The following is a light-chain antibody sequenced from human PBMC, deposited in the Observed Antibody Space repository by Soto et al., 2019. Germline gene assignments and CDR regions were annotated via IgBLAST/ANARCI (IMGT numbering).Light chain of an antibody. V-gene: IGLV2-14*03. CDR3: SSYTSSTTLV. Sequence: QSVLTQPASVSASPGQSITISCTGTRGDIGGYNYVSWYQQHPGKAPKLMIYDVYHRPSGVSNRFSASKSGNTASLTISGLQAEDEADYYCSSYTSSTTLVFGTWTKLTVL. CDR2: DVY. CDR1: RGDIGGYNY. J-gene: IGLJ1*01.